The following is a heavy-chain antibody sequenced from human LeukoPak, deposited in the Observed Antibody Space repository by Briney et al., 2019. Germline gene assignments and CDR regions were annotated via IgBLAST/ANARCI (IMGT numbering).Heavy chain of an antibody. Sequence: ASVKVSCKASGNTFTGYYMHWARQAPGQGLEWMGRINAKSGGTQYPHHFRGRVTMTRDTSVSTAYMELNSLTSDDTALYYCAREKIVLSGTNLYYFDYWGQGTLVTVSS. CDR2: INAKSGGT. V-gene: IGHV1-2*06. D-gene: IGHD2/OR15-2a*01. CDR1: GNTFTGYY. CDR3: AREKIVLSGTNLYYFDY. J-gene: IGHJ4*02.